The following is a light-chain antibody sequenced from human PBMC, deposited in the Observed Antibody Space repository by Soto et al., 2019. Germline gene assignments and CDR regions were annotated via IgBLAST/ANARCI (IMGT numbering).Light chain of an antibody. CDR2: KAS. V-gene: IGKV1-5*03. Sequence: DIPMTQSPSTLSASVGDRVTITCRASQSISKLLAWYQQKPGRAPTLLIYKASTLESGVPSRFSGSGSGTEFTLTISSLQPDDFATYYCQQYGGYPLTFGQGTRLEIK. J-gene: IGKJ5*01. CDR1: QSISKL. CDR3: QQYGGYPLT.